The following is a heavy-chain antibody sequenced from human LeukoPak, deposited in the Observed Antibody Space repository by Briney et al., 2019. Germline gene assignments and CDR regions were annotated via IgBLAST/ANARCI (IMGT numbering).Heavy chain of an antibody. J-gene: IGHJ3*01. CDR1: GFTFSIYS. Sequence: GGSLRLSCAASGFTFSIYSMNWVRQAPGKGLEWVSYISPSSSDIFYADSVKGRFTISRDNAKNSLYLQMNSLRDEDTAVYYCASDAQWAFDFWGQGTMVTVSS. CDR2: ISPSSSDI. V-gene: IGHV3-48*02. D-gene: IGHD6-19*01. CDR3: ASDAQWAFDF.